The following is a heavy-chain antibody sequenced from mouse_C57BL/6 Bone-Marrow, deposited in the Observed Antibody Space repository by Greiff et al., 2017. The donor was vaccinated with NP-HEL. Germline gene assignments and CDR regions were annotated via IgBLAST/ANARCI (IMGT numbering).Heavy chain of an antibody. CDR3: ARVRYDYSWYFDV. CDR1: GYTFTDYY. CDR2: INPYNGGT. D-gene: IGHD2-4*01. J-gene: IGHJ1*03. V-gene: IGHV1-19*01. Sequence: VQLQQSGPVLVKPGASVKMSCKASGYTFTDYYMNWVKQSHGKSLEWIGVINPYNGGTSYNQKFKGKATLTVDTSSSTAYMELNSLTSEDSAVYYCARVRYDYSWYFDVWGTGTTVTVSS.